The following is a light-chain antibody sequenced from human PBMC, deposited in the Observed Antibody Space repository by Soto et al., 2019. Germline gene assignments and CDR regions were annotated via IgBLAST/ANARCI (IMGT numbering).Light chain of an antibody. Sequence: QSVLTQPPSASGTPGRGFTISCSGTSSKIGSNYVYWYQQLPGTAPKLLIYRNNQRPSGVPDRFSGSKSGTSASLAISGLRSEDEADYYCAAWDDSLSVVVFGGGTKVTVL. V-gene: IGLV1-47*01. CDR1: SSKIGSNY. J-gene: IGLJ2*01. CDR2: RNN. CDR3: AAWDDSLSVVV.